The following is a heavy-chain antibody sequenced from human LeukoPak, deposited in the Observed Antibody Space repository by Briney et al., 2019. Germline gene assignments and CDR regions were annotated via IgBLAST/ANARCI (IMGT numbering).Heavy chain of an antibody. J-gene: IGHJ3*02. CDR2: ISYDGSNK. Sequence: GGSLRLSCAASGFTFSSYAMHWVRQAPGKGLEWVAVISYDGSNKYYADSVKGRFTISRDNSKDTLYLQMNSLRAEDTAVYYCARDRPFDIWGQGTMVTVSS. V-gene: IGHV3-30*04. CDR1: GFTFSSYA. CDR3: ARDRPFDI.